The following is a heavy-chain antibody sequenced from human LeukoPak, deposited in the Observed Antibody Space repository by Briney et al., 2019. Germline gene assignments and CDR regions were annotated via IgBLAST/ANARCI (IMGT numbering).Heavy chain of an antibody. CDR2: IYSGGST. D-gene: IGHD4-17*01. Sequence: PGGSLRLSCAASGFTVSSNDMSWVRQAPGKRLECISVIYSGGSTDYADSVKGRLTISRDNSKNTLYLQMNSLRAEDTAVYYCARVVDHDYGDYYLDYWGQGTLVTVSS. V-gene: IGHV3-53*01. CDR3: ARVVDHDYGDYYLDY. J-gene: IGHJ4*02. CDR1: GFTVSSND.